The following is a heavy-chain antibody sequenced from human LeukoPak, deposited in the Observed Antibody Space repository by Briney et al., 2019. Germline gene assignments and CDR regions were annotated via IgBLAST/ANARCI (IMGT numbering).Heavy chain of an antibody. CDR2: ISAYNGNT. D-gene: IGHD6-19*01. CDR3: AREGYSSGWYYAGKDYYGMDV. J-gene: IGHJ6*02. Sequence: GASVKVSCKASGYTFTSYGISWVRQAPGQGLEWMGWISAYNGNTNYAQKLQGRVTMTTDTSTSTAYMELRSLRSDDTAVYYCAREGYSSGWYYAGKDYYGMDVWGQGTTVTVSS. V-gene: IGHV1-18*01. CDR1: GYTFTSYG.